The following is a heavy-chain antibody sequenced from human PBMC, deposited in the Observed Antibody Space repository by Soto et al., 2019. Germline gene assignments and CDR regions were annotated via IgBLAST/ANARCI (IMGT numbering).Heavy chain of an antibody. D-gene: IGHD6-13*01. V-gene: IGHV3-23*01. CDR3: AKDRGYPRDYFHY. J-gene: IGHJ4*02. CDR1: GFTLNNYG. CDR2: ISPNGQGI. Sequence: EVQLLESGGGMVQPGGSLRLSCAASGFTLNNYGMSWVCQAPGKGLEWVSAISPNGQGIYYADSVKGRFIISKDNSKNTVFLHMDSLTADDTAVYYCAKDRGYPRDYFHYWGQGTLVTVSS.